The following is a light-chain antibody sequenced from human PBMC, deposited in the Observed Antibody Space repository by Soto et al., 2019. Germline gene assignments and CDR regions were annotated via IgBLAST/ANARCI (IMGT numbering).Light chain of an antibody. V-gene: IGKV1-5*01. CDR1: QSVSDW. CDR2: GAS. CDR3: HQYSSYSPWT. Sequence: DIQMTQSPSTLSAAVGDRVTINCRSSQSVSDWLAWYQQKPGKAPKLLIYGASNLERGVPSRFTGSGAGTEFTLTISSLQPDDFATYYCHQYSSYSPWTFGQGTKVDIK. J-gene: IGKJ1*01.